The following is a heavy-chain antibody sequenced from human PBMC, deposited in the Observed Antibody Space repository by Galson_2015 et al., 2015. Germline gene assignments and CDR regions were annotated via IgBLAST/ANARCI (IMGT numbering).Heavy chain of an antibody. Sequence: SETLSLTCTVSGGSVSSGSYYWSWIRQPPGKGLEWIGYIYYSGSTNYNPSLKSRVTISVDTSKNQFSLKLSSVTAADTAVYYCARVDGIFDYCYGSAYYYYMDVWGKGTTVTVSS. CDR1: GGSVSSGSYY. CDR3: ARVDGIFDYCYGSAYYYYMDV. CDR2: IYYSGST. J-gene: IGHJ6*03. D-gene: IGHD3-10*01. V-gene: IGHV4-61*01.